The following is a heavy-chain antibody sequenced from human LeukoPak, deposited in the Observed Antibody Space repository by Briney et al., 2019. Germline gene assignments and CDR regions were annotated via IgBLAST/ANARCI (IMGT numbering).Heavy chain of an antibody. CDR2: IYSSGST. D-gene: IGHD3-3*01. CDR3: ARVVVFGVVSSDYYYYYMDV. Sequence: SETLSLTCTVSGGSISSYYWSWIRQPAGKGLEWIGRIYSSGSTNYSPSLKSRVTMSVDTSKNQFSLKLSSVTAADTAVYYCARVVVFGVVSSDYYYYYMDVWGKGTTVTVS. V-gene: IGHV4-4*07. J-gene: IGHJ6*03. CDR1: GGSISSYY.